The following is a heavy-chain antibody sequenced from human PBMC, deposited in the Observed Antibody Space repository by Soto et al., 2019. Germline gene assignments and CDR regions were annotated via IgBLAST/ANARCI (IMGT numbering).Heavy chain of an antibody. CDR1: GFTFGDYA. Sequence: GGSLRLSCTASGFTFGDYAMSWFRQAPGKGLEWVGFIRSKAYGGTTEYAASVKGRFTISRDDSKSIAYLQMNSLKTEDTAVYYCTRARSGSYSRPVNLVYWGQGTLVTVSS. V-gene: IGHV3-49*03. J-gene: IGHJ4*02. CDR2: IRSKAYGGTT. CDR3: TRARSGSYSRPVNLVY. D-gene: IGHD1-26*01.